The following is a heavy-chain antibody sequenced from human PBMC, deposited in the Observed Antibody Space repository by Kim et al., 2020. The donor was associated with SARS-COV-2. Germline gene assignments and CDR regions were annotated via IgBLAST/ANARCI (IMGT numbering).Heavy chain of an antibody. D-gene: IGHD3-22*01. J-gene: IGHJ4*01. CDR2: INHSGST. CDR1: GGSFSGYY. V-gene: IGHV4-34*01. Sequence: SETLSLTCAVYGGSFSGYYWSWIRQPPGKGLEWIGEINHSGSTNYNPSLKSRVTISVDTSKNQFSLKLSSVTAADTAVYSCARRGRYYYDSSGQYAFDY. CDR3: ARRGRYYYDSSGQYAFDY.